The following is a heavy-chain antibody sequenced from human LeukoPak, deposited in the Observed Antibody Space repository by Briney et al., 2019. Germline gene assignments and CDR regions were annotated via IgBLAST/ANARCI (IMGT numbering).Heavy chain of an antibody. D-gene: IGHD4-17*01. V-gene: IGHV4-59*11. CDR2: IYYSGST. CDR3: ARDLVTVTKGFDI. Sequence: SETLSLTCTVSGGSISSHYWSWIRQPPGKGLEWIGYIYYSGSTNYNPSLKSRVTISIDTSRNQFSLKLRSVTAADTAVYYCARDLVTVTKGFDIWGQGTMVSVSS. J-gene: IGHJ3*02. CDR1: GGSISSHY.